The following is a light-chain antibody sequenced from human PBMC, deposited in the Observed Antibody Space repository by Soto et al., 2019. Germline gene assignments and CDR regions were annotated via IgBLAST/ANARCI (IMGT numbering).Light chain of an antibody. CDR3: QSYDSSLSGWV. CDR1: SSNIGAGYD. V-gene: IGLV1-40*01. CDR2: GNS. Sequence: QSVLTQPPSVSGAPGQRVTISCTGSSSNIGAGYDVHWYQQLPGPAPKLLIHGNSNRPSGVPDRFSGSKSGTSASLAITGLQDEDEADYDCQSYDSSLSGWVFGGGTKLTVL. J-gene: IGLJ3*02.